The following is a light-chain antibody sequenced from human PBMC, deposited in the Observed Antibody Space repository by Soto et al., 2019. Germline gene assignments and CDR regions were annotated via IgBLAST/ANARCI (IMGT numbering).Light chain of an antibody. CDR2: GAS. Sequence: VLAPSQGNLTLSPGDRDTLSCRVRHKLIRSYLTWYQQKPGRAPKLLIYGASSRPTGIPDRFSGSRSGTEFTLTISSLQPEDFATYYCQQSYSNSWTFGQGTKVDI. CDR3: QQSYSNSWT. J-gene: IGKJ1*01. CDR1: HKLIRSY. V-gene: IGKV3-20*01.